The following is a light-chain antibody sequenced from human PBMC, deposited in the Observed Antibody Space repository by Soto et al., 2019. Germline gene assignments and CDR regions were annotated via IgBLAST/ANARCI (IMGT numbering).Light chain of an antibody. J-gene: IGKJ2*01. CDR2: ATS. Sequence: EIVLTQSPGTLSLSPGERATLSCRASQSVSRSYLAWYQQNPGQPPSLLIYATSRRATGIPDRFSGSGSGTDFTLTISRLEPEDFAVYYCQQYGSSPYTFGQGTKLEIK. CDR3: QQYGSSPYT. CDR1: QSVSRSY. V-gene: IGKV3-20*01.